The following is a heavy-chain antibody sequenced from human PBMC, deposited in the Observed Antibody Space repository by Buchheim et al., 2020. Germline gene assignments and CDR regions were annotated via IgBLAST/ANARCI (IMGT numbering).Heavy chain of an antibody. V-gene: IGHV3-43*01. CDR2: ISWDGGSP. J-gene: IGHJ6*02. CDR3: AKDLDYGGNSSFYYYGMDV. Sequence: EVQLVESGGVVVQPGGSLRLSCAASGFTFDDYTMHWVRQAPGKGLEWVSLISWDGGSPYYADSVKGRFTISSDNSKNSLYLQMNSLRTEDTALYYCAKDLDYGGNSSFYYYGMDVWGQGTT. CDR1: GFTFDDYT. D-gene: IGHD4-23*01.